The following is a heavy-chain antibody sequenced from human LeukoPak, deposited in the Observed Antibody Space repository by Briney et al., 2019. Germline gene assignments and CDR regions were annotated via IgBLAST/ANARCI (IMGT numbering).Heavy chain of an antibody. CDR3: ARRFYYDSSGYPDAFDI. CDR2: IDPRDSDT. D-gene: IGHD3-22*01. V-gene: IGHV5-51*03. CDR1: GYSFTTYW. J-gene: IGHJ3*02. Sequence: KPGESLKISCKGSGYSFTTYWIGWVRQMPGKGLEWMGIIDPRDSDTRYSPSFQGQVTISADKSISTAYLQWSSLKASDTAMYYCARRFYYDSSGYPDAFDIWGQGTMVTVSS.